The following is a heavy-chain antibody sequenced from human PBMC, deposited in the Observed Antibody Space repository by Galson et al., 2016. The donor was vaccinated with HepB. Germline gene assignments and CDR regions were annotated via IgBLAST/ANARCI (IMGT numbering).Heavy chain of an antibody. V-gene: IGHV1-2*02. CDR3: ARSRRSAVVNLGVDV. J-gene: IGHJ6*02. CDR2: INPNSGDT. Sequence: SVKVSCKASEYTFTGYWMQWVRQAPGQGLEWLAWINPNSGDTDYAQKFQGRVPVSRDTSTSTAYMSLSSLRLDDTAIYYCARSRRSAVVNLGVDVWGQGTTITVSS. CDR1: EYTFTGYW.